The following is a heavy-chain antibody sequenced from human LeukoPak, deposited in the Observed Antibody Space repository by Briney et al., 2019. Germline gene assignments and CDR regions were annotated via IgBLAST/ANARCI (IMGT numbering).Heavy chain of an antibody. CDR2: ISYSGSGT. Sequence: GGSLRLSCAASGFTFSDDAMSWVRQAPGKGLEWVADISYSGSGTYYADSVKGRFTISRDNSKNMVYLQMNSLRAEDTAVYYCAKKLRFTGPANAWGQGTLVTVSS. J-gene: IGHJ5*02. CDR1: GFTFSDDA. V-gene: IGHV3-23*01. CDR3: AKKLRFTGPANA. D-gene: IGHD3-16*01.